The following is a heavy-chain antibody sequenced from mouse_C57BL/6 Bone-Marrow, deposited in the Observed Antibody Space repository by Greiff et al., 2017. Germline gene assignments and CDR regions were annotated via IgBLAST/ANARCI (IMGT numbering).Heavy chain of an antibody. J-gene: IGHJ1*03. V-gene: IGHV2-9-1*01. Sequence: QVQLKESGPGLVAPSQSLSITCTVSGFSLTSYAISWVRQPPGKGLEWLGVIWTGGGTNYNSALKSSLSISKDNSKSQVFLKMNSLQTEDTARYYCARNFHYYGSSYDWYFDVWGTGTTVTVSS. CDR3: ARNFHYYGSSYDWYFDV. CDR2: IWTGGGT. CDR1: GFSLTSYA. D-gene: IGHD1-1*01.